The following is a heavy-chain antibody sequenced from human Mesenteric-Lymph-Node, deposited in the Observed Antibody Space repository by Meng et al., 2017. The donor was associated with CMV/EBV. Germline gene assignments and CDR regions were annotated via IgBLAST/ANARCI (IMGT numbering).Heavy chain of an antibody. Sequence: GYISTSGYYWSWIRQHPGKGLEWIGYIFYSGTTYSNPSLKSPVTISGDTSKNQFSLTLSSVTAADTAVYYCARGCSATNCYTGGFDSWGQGILVTVSS. V-gene: IGHV4-31*01. CDR1: GYISTSGYY. D-gene: IGHD2-2*02. CDR3: ARGCSATNCYTGGFDS. CDR2: IFYSGTT. J-gene: IGHJ4*02.